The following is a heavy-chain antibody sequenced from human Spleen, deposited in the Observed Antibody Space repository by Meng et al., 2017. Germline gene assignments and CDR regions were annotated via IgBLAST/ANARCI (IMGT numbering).Heavy chain of an antibody. CDR3: ASLLAAAGNYFDY. CDR2: IYPGDSDT. Sequence: GESLKISCKGSGYSFTSYWIGWVRQMPGKGLEWMGSIYPGDSDTRYSPSIQGQVTISADKSISTAYLQWSSLKASDTAMYYCASLLAAAGNYFDYWGQGTLVTVSS. CDR1: GYSFTSYW. D-gene: IGHD6-13*01. V-gene: IGHV5-51*01. J-gene: IGHJ4*02.